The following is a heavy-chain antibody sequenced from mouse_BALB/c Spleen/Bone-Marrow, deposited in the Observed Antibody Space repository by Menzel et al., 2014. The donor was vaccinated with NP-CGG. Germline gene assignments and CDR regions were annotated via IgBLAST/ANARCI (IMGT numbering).Heavy chain of an antibody. J-gene: IGHJ1*01. CDR3: TRSNYGYWYFDV. Sequence: HVQLKESGAELVKPGASVKLSCKASGYSFTRYYMYWVKQRPGQGLEWIGEINPSNGGTNFNEKFKSKATLTVDKSSSTAYMQFSSLTSEDSAVYYCTRSNYGYWYFDVWGAGTTVTVSS. V-gene: IGHV1S81*02. CDR1: GYSFTRYY. D-gene: IGHD1-1*01. CDR2: INPSNGGT.